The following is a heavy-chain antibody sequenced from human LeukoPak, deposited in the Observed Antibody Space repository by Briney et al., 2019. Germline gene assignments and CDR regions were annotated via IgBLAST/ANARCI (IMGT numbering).Heavy chain of an antibody. J-gene: IGHJ4*02. CDR2: IRSKAYGGTT. CDR1: GFTFGDYA. Sequence: GGSLRLSCTASGFTFGDYAMSWVRQAPGEGMGWVGFIRSKAYGGTTEYAASVKGRFTISRDESKSIAYLQMNSLKTEDTAVYYCTRVRIAVAAALDYWGQGTLVTVSS. V-gene: IGHV3-49*04. D-gene: IGHD6-19*01. CDR3: TRVRIAVAAALDY.